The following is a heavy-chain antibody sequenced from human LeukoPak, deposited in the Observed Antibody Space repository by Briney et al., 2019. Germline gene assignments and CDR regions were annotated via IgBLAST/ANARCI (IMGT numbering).Heavy chain of an antibody. CDR2: IIPIFGTA. J-gene: IGHJ4*02. V-gene: IGHV1-69*13. CDR3: ARAPTDRSSWYY. CDR1: GGTFSSYA. Sequence: ASVKVSCKASGGTFSSYAISWVRQAPGQGLEWMGGIIPIFGTANYAQKFQGRVTITADESTSTAYMELSSLRSEDTAVYYCARAPTDRSSWYYWGQGTLVTVSS. D-gene: IGHD6-13*01.